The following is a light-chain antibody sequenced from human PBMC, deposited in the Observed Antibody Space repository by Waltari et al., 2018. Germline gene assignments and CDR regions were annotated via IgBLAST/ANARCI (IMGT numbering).Light chain of an antibody. Sequence: QSVLTQPPSESGTPGQRVTIPCAGSRSNLGSHPGYWYQQPPDTAPKLLIYRNNQRPSGVPDRFSGSKSGTSASLAISGLQSEDEADYYCAAWDDSLNGPVFGTGTKVTVL. CDR3: AAWDDSLNGPV. J-gene: IGLJ1*01. CDR1: RSNLGSHP. V-gene: IGLV1-44*01. CDR2: RNN.